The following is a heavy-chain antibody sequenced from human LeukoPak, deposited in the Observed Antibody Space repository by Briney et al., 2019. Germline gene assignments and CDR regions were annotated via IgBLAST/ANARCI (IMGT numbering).Heavy chain of an antibody. V-gene: IGHV3-74*03. D-gene: IGHD1-26*01. Sequence: PGGSLRLSCAASGFTFRSYWMHWVRQAPGKGLVWVSRINSDGSITTYADSVRGRFTVSRDNAKNTLYLQMNSLRAEDTAVYYCARNPTGATYESWGQGTLVTVSS. CDR1: GFTFRSYW. CDR2: INSDGSIT. CDR3: ARNPTGATYES. J-gene: IGHJ4*02.